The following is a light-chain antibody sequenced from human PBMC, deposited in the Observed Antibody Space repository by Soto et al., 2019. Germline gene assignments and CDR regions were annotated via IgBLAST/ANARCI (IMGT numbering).Light chain of an antibody. CDR1: QSVSSN. CDR3: QQYNNWPRFLT. CDR2: GAS. V-gene: IGKV3-15*01. J-gene: IGKJ1*01. Sequence: DIVLTQSPATLSVSLGERATLACRASQSVSSNYLAWYQQKPGKAPRILIYGASTRATGIPARFSGSGSGTEFTLTISRLQSEEFAVYYCQQYNNWPRFLTFGQGTKVDIK.